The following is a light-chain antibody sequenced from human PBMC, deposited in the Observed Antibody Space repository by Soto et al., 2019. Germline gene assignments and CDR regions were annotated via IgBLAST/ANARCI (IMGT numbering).Light chain of an antibody. CDR1: QNIISN. CDR3: QQRSNWPPRIT. Sequence: EIVMTQSPATLSVSPGERATLSRRASQNIISNLAWYQQKPGQAPRLLIYAASTRATGIPARFSGSGSGTEFTLTISSLEPEDFAVYYCQQRSNWPPRITFGQGTRLEIK. V-gene: IGKV3-15*01. CDR2: AAS. J-gene: IGKJ5*01.